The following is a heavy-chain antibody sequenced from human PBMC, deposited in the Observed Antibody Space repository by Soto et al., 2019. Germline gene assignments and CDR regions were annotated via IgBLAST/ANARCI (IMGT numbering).Heavy chain of an antibody. CDR1: GYSFTKYW. J-gene: IGHJ4*02. CDR2: IYPGDSDT. CDR3: ARRGDSSGYMDY. Sequence: GESLKISCKGSGYSFTKYWIAWVRQMPGKGLEWMGIIYPGDSDTRYSPSFQGQVTISADKSINTAYLQWSSLKASDTATYYCARRGDSSGYMDYWGQGIPVTVSS. D-gene: IGHD3-22*01. V-gene: IGHV5-51*01.